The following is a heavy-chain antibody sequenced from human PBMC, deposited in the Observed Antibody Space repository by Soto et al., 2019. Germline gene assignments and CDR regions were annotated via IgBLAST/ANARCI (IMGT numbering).Heavy chain of an antibody. CDR1: GGSFSGYY. D-gene: IGHD2-2*01. J-gene: IGHJ6*01. Sequence: QVQLQQWGAGLLKPSETLSLTCAVYGGSFSGYYWSWIRQPPGKGLEWIGEINHSGSTNYNPSLKSRVTISVDTSKNQFSLKLSSVTAADTAVYYCARGRYCSSTSCYSPRPLYYYYGLDVW. V-gene: IGHV4-34*01. CDR3: ARGRYCSSTSCYSPRPLYYYYGLDV. CDR2: INHSGST.